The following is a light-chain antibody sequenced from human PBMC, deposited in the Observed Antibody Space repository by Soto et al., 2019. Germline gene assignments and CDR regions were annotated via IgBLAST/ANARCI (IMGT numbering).Light chain of an antibody. J-gene: IGKJ3*01. CDR3: QQYGSSPPIT. V-gene: IGKV3-20*01. CDR2: DAS. CDR1: QSISEF. Sequence: VVLTQSPATLSLSPGERATLSCRASQSISEFLAWYQQKPGQAPRLLIYDASSRATGIPDRFSGSGSGTDFTLTISRLEPEDFAVYYCQQYGSSPPITFGPGTKVDIK.